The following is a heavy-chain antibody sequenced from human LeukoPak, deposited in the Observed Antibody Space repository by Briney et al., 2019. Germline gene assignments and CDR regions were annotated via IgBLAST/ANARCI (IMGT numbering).Heavy chain of an antibody. CDR3: AKDKAQDYYYGMYV. CDR2: ISGDGGTT. CDR1: GFTFDDYA. V-gene: IGHV3-43*02. Sequence: GSLSLSCAVSGFTFDDYAIDWVRQGPGQGLEWVSLISGDGGTTYYADSVKGRFTISRNNSKNSLYLQMTSLRTEDTALYYWAKDKAQDYYYGMYVWGQGATVTVSS. J-gene: IGHJ6*02.